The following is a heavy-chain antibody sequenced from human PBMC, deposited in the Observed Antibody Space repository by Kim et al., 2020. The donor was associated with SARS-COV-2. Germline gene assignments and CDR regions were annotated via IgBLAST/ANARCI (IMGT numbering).Heavy chain of an antibody. CDR1: GYTFAAYG. CDR2: IGAYNGMS. V-gene: IGHV1-18*01. D-gene: IGHD2-21*02. Sequence: ASVKVSCKASGYTFAAYGISWVRQARGQGLQWMGGIGAYNGMSDYGQTFHDRITMTTDISSSTAYLEVRSLRSDDTAIYFCARGGRGDHFYNGMDVWGQGNALIVS. CDR3: ARGGRGDHFYNGMDV. J-gene: IGHJ6*02.